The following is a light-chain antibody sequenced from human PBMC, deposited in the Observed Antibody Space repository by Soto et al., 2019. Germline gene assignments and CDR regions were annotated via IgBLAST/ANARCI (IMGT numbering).Light chain of an antibody. CDR1: QGISSY. V-gene: IGKV1-8*01. CDR2: AGS. CDR3: QQYYSYPT. J-gene: IGKJ1*01. Sequence: AIRMTQSPSSLSASTGDRVTITWRASQGISSYLAWYQQKPGKAPKLLIYAGSTLQSGFPSRFSGSGSGTDFTLTISCLQSEDFATYYCQQYYSYPTFGQGTKV.